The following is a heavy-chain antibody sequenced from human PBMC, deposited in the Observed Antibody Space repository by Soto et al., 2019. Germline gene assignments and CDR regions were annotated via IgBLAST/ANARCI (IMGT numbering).Heavy chain of an antibody. D-gene: IGHD3-3*01. CDR3: AHRPSDFWSGYYGSDYFDY. V-gene: IGHV2-5*02. CDR2: ISWDGDK. CDR1: GFSLISSGVG. Sequence: VSRPTLVNPTQTLTLTCTFSGFSLISSGVGVGWIRQPPGKALEWLALISWDGDKRYSPSLKSRLNITKDTSRNQVVLTMTNMDPVDTATYYCAHRPSDFWSGYYGSDYFDYWGQGTLVTVSS. J-gene: IGHJ4*02.